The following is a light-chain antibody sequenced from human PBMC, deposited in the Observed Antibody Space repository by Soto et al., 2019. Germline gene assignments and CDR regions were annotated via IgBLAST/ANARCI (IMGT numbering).Light chain of an antibody. Sequence: QSVLTQPPSASGTPGQRVTISCSGSNSNIGSNTVNWYQQLPGTAPKLLIYSSNQRPSGVPDRFSGSKSGNTASLTISGLQAEDEADYYCSSYTSSSTVFGGGTKVTVL. CDR2: SSN. CDR1: NSNIGSNT. J-gene: IGLJ2*01. V-gene: IGLV1-44*01. CDR3: SSYTSSSTV.